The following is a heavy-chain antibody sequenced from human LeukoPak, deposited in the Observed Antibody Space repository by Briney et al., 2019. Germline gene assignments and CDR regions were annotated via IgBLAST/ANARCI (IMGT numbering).Heavy chain of an antibody. J-gene: IGHJ3*02. CDR3: AKDLGHCGGDCYSFDAFDI. CDR1: GFTFSSYS. D-gene: IGHD2-21*02. CDR2: ISSSSSTI. Sequence: GGSLRLSCAASGFTFSSYSMNWVRQAPGKGLEWVSYISSSSSTIYYADSVKGRFTISRDNAKNSLYLQMNSLRAEDTAVYYCAKDLGHCGGDCYSFDAFDIWGQGTMVTVSS. V-gene: IGHV3-48*01.